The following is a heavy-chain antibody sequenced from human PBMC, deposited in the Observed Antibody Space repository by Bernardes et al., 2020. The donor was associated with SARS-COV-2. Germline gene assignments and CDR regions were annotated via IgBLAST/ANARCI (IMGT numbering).Heavy chain of an antibody. Sequence: GESLKISCKGSGYSFTNYWIVWVRQMPGKGLEWMGIVYPGDSESRYSPSFQGQVTISADKSINTAYLQWSSLKASDTAMYYCARRDGYNSPNFQHWGQGTLVTVSS. CDR1: GYSFTNYW. V-gene: IGHV5-51*01. CDR2: VYPGDSES. CDR3: ARRDGYNSPNFQH. D-gene: IGHD1-1*01. J-gene: IGHJ1*01.